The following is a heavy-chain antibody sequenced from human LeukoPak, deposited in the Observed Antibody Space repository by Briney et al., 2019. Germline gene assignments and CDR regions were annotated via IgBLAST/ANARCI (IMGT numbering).Heavy chain of an antibody. J-gene: IGHJ4*02. D-gene: IGHD3-22*01. Sequence: SVKVSCKASGGTFSSYAISWVRQAPGQGLEWMGGIIPIFGTANYAQKFQGRVTMTRNASISTAYMELSSLRSEDTAVYYCARGGSGGYYYDSSGFDFDYWGQGTLVTVSS. CDR3: ARGGSGGYYYDSSGFDFDY. CDR2: IIPIFGTA. V-gene: IGHV1-69*05. CDR1: GGTFSSYA.